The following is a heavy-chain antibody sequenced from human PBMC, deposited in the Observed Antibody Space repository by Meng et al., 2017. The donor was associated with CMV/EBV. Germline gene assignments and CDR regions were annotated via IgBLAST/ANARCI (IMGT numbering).Heavy chain of an antibody. D-gene: IGHD4-11*01. V-gene: IGHV3-NL1*01. CDR1: GFTFSSYG. CDR3: AKGRVPDYSMVASFDP. Sequence: GESLKISCAASGFTFSSYGMHWVRQAPGKGLEWVSVIYSGGSTYYADSVKGRFTISRDNSKSTLYLQMNSLRADDTAVYYCAKGRVPDYSMVASFDPWGQGTLVTVSS. CDR2: IYSGGST. J-gene: IGHJ5*02.